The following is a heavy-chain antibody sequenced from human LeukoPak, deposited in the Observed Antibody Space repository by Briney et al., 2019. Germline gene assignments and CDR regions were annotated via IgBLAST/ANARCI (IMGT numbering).Heavy chain of an antibody. CDR2: MSPNSGNT. D-gene: IGHD2-21*01. CDR3: ARPPPGENFDY. V-gene: IGHV1-8*03. Sequence: ASVKVSCKASGYTFTNYDINWVRQATGQGLEWMGWMSPNSGNTGYAQKFQGRVTITRSTSIRTAYMELSSLTSEDTAVYYCARPPPGENFDYWGQGTLVTVSS. J-gene: IGHJ4*02. CDR1: GYTFTNYD.